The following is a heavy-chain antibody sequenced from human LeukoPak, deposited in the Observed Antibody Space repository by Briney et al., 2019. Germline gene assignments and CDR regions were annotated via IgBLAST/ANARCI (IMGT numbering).Heavy chain of an antibody. D-gene: IGHD1-26*01. J-gene: IGHJ6*03. CDR3: ARVPMGASYYYMDV. CDR1: GASISRGGYY. V-gene: IGHV4-31*03. CDR2: IYHSGST. Sequence: SETLSLTCTVSGASISRGGYYWSWLRQHPGQGLEWIGYIYHSGSTYYNPSLKSRVTISVDTSKNQFSLNLSSVTAADTAVYYCARVPMGASYYYMDVWGRGTTVTVSS.